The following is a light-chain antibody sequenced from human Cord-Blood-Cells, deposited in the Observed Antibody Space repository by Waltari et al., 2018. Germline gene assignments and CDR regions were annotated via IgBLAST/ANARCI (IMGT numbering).Light chain of an antibody. Sequence: QSALTQPASVSGSPGQSITISCTGTSSDVGSYNLVSWYKQHPGKAPKLMIYEGSKRPSGVSNRFPGSKAGNTASLTISGLQAEDEADYDCCSYAGSSTWVFGGGTKLTVL. CDR1: SSDVGSYNL. CDR2: EGS. CDR3: CSYAGSSTWV. V-gene: IGLV2-23*01. J-gene: IGLJ3*02.